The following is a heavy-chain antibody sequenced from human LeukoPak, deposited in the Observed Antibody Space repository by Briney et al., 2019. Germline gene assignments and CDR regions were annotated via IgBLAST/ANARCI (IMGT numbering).Heavy chain of an antibody. V-gene: IGHV1-46*01. CDR3: ARSLYYESSGYYFTFGY. Sequence: ASVKVSCKASGYTFTNYYMHWVRQAPGQGLEWMGFIHPNDGKTTHAQKFQGRVTMTRDTYTSTAYMEPSSLRSEDTAVYYCARSLYYESSGYYFTFGYWGQGTLVTVSS. D-gene: IGHD3-22*01. CDR1: GYTFTNYY. CDR2: IHPNDGKT. J-gene: IGHJ4*02.